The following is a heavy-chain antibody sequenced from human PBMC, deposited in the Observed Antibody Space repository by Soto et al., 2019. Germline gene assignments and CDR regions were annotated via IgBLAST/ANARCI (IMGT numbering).Heavy chain of an antibody. D-gene: IGHD3-10*01. Sequence: SETLSLTCTVSGESISSGDHYWSWIRQSPGMGLEWIGYIYYSGRSYFNPSLKRRVTISVDTSENQFSLKLSSVTAADTAVYYCARGGVKYYYGMDVWGQGTTVTVSS. CDR2: IYYSGRS. J-gene: IGHJ6*02. CDR3: ARGGVKYYYGMDV. V-gene: IGHV4-30-4*01. CDR1: GESISSGDHY.